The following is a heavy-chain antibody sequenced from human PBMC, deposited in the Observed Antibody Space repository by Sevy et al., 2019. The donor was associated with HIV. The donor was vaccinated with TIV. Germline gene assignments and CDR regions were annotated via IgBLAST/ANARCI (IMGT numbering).Heavy chain of an antibody. D-gene: IGHD2-21*02. CDR1: GFNFNIYS. J-gene: IGHJ4*02. Sequence: GGSLRLSCAASGFNFNIYSMNWVRQAPGKGLGWVSSISGSSSYIFYADSVKGRFTISRDNAKNSLYLQMNSLRAEDTAVYYCARGRGDPRADCFDYWGQGTLVTVSS. CDR3: ARGRGDPRADCFDY. CDR2: ISGSSSYI. V-gene: IGHV3-21*01.